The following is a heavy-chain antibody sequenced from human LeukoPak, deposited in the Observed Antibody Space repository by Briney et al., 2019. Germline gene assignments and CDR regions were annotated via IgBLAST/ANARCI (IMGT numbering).Heavy chain of an antibody. CDR2: INHSGST. Sequence: KPSETLSLTCAVYGGSFSGYYWSWIRQPPGKGLEWIGEINHSGSTNYNPSLKSRVTISVDTSKNQFSLKLSSVTAADTAVYYCARGRRSSGPTYMDVWGKGTTVTVSS. D-gene: IGHD6-19*01. CDR1: GGSFSGYY. V-gene: IGHV4-34*01. J-gene: IGHJ6*03. CDR3: ARGRRSSGPTYMDV.